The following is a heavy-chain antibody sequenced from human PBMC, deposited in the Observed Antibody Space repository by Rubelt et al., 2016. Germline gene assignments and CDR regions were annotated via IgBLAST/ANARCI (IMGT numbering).Heavy chain of an antibody. Sequence: EVQLVESGGGVVQPGGSLRLSCAASGFTFSSHYMTWIRQTPGKGLEWVANIRQDGTDRFYVGSVKGRFTISRDNRKNSLFLQMNSLGDDDTANYYCARSRLGELDWGQGTLVTVSS. CDR1: GFTFSSHY. J-gene: IGHJ4*02. V-gene: IGHV3-7*04. D-gene: IGHD3-10*01. CDR3: ARSRLGELD. CDR2: IRQDGTDR.